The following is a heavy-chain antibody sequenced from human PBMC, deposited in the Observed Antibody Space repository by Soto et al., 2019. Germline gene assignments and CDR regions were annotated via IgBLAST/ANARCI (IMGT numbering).Heavy chain of an antibody. CDR2: IYYSGST. CDR3: ASLSAVTLLFDY. D-gene: IGHD4-17*01. CDR1: GGSISSGGYY. Sequence: SETLSLTCTVSGGSISSGGYYWSWIRQHPGKGLEWIGYIYYSGSTYYNPSLKSRVTISVDTSKNQFSLKLSSVTAADTAVYYCASLSAVTLLFDYWGQGTLVTVSS. V-gene: IGHV4-31*03. J-gene: IGHJ4*02.